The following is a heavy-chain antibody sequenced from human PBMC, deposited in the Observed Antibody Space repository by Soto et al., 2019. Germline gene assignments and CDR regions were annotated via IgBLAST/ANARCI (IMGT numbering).Heavy chain of an antibody. Sequence: GGSLRLSCAASGFTFSSYAMSWVRQAPGNGLEWVSLISGSGGSRYYADSVKGRFTISRDNSKNTLSLQMNSLRADDTAVYYCAKVMVKNWFDPWGQGTLVTVSS. CDR2: ISGSGGSR. CDR3: AKVMVKNWFDP. CDR1: GFTFSSYA. V-gene: IGHV3-23*01. J-gene: IGHJ5*02. D-gene: IGHD5-18*01.